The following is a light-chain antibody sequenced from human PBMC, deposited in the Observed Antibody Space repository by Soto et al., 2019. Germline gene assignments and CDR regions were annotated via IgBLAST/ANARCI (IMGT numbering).Light chain of an antibody. J-gene: IGLJ1*01. CDR2: LHSDGSH. Sequence: QSVLTQSPSASASLGASVQLTCTLSSGHSRYAIAWHQQQPEKGPRFLMKLHSDGSHTKGDGIPDRFSGSSSGAERYLTISSLQSEDEADYYYQTWGTDSRVFGTGTKLTVL. CDR1: SGHSRYA. CDR3: QTWGTDSRV. V-gene: IGLV4-69*01.